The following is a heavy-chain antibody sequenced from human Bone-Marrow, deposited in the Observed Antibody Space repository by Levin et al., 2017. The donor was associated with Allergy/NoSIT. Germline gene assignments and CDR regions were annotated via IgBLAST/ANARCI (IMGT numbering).Heavy chain of an antibody. Sequence: ASVKVSCKTSGGTFENYGISWVRQAPGQGLEWMGGINPLFGIANYAQKFQGRVTITADTSANIAYMEMISVRSEDTALYFCARVRGYDYSHYGMDVWGQGTTVTVSS. V-gene: IGHV1-69*10. CDR3: ARVRGYDYSHYGMDV. J-gene: IGHJ6*02. CDR2: INPLFGIA. D-gene: IGHD5-12*01. CDR1: GGTFENYG.